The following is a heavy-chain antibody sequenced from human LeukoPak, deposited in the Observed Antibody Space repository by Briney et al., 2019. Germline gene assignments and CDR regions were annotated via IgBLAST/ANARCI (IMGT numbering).Heavy chain of an antibody. CDR1: GYTLTELS. D-gene: IGHD4-23*01. Sequence: ASVKVSCKVSGYTLTELSMHWVRQAPGKGLGWMGGFDPEDGETIYAQKFQGRVTMTEDTSTDTAYMELSSLRSEETAVYYCATFGVIGNSVYFDYWGQGTLVTVSS. J-gene: IGHJ4*02. V-gene: IGHV1-24*01. CDR3: ATFGVIGNSVYFDY. CDR2: FDPEDGET.